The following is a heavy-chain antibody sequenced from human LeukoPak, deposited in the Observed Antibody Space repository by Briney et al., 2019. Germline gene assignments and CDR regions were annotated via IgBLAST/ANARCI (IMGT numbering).Heavy chain of an antibody. Sequence: SETLSLTCTVSGGSISSYYWSWIRQPPGKGLEWIGYIHYRGSTNYNPSLKSRVTISVDTSKNQFSLKLSSLTAADTAVYYWARSVLGYSYGLHIDYWGQGTLVTVSS. CDR2: IHYRGST. CDR1: GGSISSYY. V-gene: IGHV4-59*01. J-gene: IGHJ4*02. CDR3: ARSVLGYSYGLHIDY. D-gene: IGHD5-18*01.